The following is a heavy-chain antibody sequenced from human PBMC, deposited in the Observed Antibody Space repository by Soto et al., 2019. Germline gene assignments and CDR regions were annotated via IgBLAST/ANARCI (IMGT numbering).Heavy chain of an antibody. CDR2: IIPILGIA. Sequence: GASVKVSCKASGGTFSSYTISWVRQAPGQGLEWMGRIIPILGIANYAQKFQGRVTITADKSTSTAYMELSSLRSEDTAVYYCASVKSYRYPFDYWGQGTLVTVSS. V-gene: IGHV1-69*02. CDR1: GGTFSSYT. D-gene: IGHD1-20*01. J-gene: IGHJ4*02. CDR3: ASVKSYRYPFDY.